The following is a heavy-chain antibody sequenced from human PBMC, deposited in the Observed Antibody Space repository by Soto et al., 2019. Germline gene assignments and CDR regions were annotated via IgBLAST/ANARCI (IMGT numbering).Heavy chain of an antibody. J-gene: IGHJ4*02. CDR3: ARAWVVVTAPDY. D-gene: IGHD2-21*02. V-gene: IGHV1-3*05. CDR1: GYTFTSYA. CDR2: INAGNGNT. Sequence: QVQLVQSGAEEKKPGASVEVSCKASGYTFTSYATHWVRQAPGQRLEWMGWINAGNGNTKYSQKFQGRVTITRDTSASTAYMELSSLRSEDTAVYYCARAWVVVTAPDYWGQGTLVTVSS.